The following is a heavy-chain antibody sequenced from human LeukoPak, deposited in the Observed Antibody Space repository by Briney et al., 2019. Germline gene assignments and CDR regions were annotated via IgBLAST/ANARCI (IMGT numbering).Heavy chain of an antibody. J-gene: IGHJ5*02. V-gene: IGHV3-23*01. CDR2: ISGSGGST. D-gene: IGHD3-16*01. CDR3: AKDVADYVWGSSRSHH. CDR1: GFTFSSYA. Sequence: GGSLRLSCAASGFTFSSYAMSWVRQAPGKGLEWVSAISGSGGSTYYADSVKGRFTISRDNSKNTLYLQMNSLRAEDTAVYYCAKDVADYVWGSSRSHHWAQGTLVTVPT.